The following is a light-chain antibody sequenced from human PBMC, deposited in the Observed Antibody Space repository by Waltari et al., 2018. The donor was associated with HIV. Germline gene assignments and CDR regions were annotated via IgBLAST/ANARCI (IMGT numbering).Light chain of an antibody. Sequence: QSALTQPASVPGFPRQSITISCTGSSRYLGGYKYVSWSQSYPGKAPKLIIYDVSSRPSGVSDRFSGSKSGNTASLTISGLRAGDEADYYCSSYTSTSTPLLFGGGTKLTVL. CDR3: SSYTSTSTPLL. CDR2: DVS. CDR1: SRYLGGYKY. J-gene: IGLJ2*01. V-gene: IGLV2-14*01.